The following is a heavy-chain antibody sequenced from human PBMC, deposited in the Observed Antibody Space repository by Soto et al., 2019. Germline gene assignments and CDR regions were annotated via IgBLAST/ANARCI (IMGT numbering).Heavy chain of an antibody. J-gene: IGHJ4*02. D-gene: IGHD2-15*01. Sequence: GGSLRLSCAASGFTFNSYAMSWVRQAPGKGLEWVSGISGSGGHTYYGDSVKGRFTISRDNSKNTLYLQMNSLRAEDRAVYYCAKGLFDHGDYWGQGTLVTVSS. CDR1: GFTFNSYA. V-gene: IGHV3-23*01. CDR3: AKGLFDHGDY. CDR2: ISGSGGHT.